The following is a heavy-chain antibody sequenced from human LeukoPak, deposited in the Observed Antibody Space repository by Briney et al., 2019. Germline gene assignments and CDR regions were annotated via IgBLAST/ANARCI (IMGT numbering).Heavy chain of an antibody. CDR2: ISWDGGGT. D-gene: IGHD5-18*01. Sequence: GGSLRLSCAASGFTFDDYAMHWVRQAPGKGLEWVSLISWDGGGTYYADSVKGRFSISRDNSKNSLYLQMNSLRAEDTAVYYCARDHGYDAFDIWGQGTMVTVSS. CDR1: GFTFDDYA. CDR3: ARDHGYDAFDI. V-gene: IGHV3-43D*03. J-gene: IGHJ3*02.